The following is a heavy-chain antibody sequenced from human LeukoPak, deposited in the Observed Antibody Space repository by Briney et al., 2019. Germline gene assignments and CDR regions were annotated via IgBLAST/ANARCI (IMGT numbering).Heavy chain of an antibody. CDR2: ISSSSSTI. V-gene: IGHV3-48*02. CDR3: ARDGGNRAFDI. D-gene: IGHD4-23*01. CDR1: GFTFSSYS. Sequence: PGGSLRLSCAAPGFTFSSYSMNWVHQAPGKGLEWVSYISSSSSTIYYADSVKGRFTISRDNAKNSLYPQMNSLRDEDTAVYYCARDGGNRAFDIWGQGTMVTVSS. J-gene: IGHJ3*02.